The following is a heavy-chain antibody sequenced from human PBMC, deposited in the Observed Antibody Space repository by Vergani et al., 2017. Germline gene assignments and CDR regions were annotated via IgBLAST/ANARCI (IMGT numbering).Heavy chain of an antibody. CDR3: AKDASRGSGIDF. J-gene: IGHJ4*02. V-gene: IGHV3-30*18. CDR1: GFTFSSYG. D-gene: IGHD3-10*01. Sequence: QVQLVESGGGVVQPGRSLRLSCAASGFTFSSYGMHWVRQAPGKGLEWVAVISYDGRNKYYADSVKGRFTISRDNYKNTLYLQMNSLRAEDTAVYYCAKDASRGSGIDFWDQGTLVTVSS. CDR2: ISYDGRNK.